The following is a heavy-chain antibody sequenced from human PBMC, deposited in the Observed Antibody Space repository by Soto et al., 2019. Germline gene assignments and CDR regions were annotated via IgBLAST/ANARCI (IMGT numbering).Heavy chain of an antibody. CDR2: IYNSRTA. J-gene: IGHJ4*02. D-gene: IGHD1-26*01. Sequence: TSETLSLTCTVSGGSISSGDYYWNWIRQTPGKGLEWIGYIYNSRTAYYNPSLKSRVTMSIDASKNQVSLKLNSVTAADSAVYYCASQAHGSSHTRSSPFVYWGQGTLVTAPQ. V-gene: IGHV4-30-4*01. CDR1: GGSISSGDYY. CDR3: ASQAHGSSHTRSSPFVY.